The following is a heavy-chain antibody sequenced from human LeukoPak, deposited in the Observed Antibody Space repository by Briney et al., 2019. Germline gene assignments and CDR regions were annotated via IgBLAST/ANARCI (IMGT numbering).Heavy chain of an antibody. V-gene: IGHV1-18*01. D-gene: IGHD3-10*01. J-gene: IGHJ4*02. CDR2: ISAYNGNT. CDR1: GYTFTSYG. CDR3: ARDPQPYYYSSDHFDY. Sequence: ASVKVSCKASGYTFTSYGISWVRQAPGQGLEWMGWISAYNGNTNYAQSLQGRVTLTTDTSTNTAYMELRSLTSDDTAVYYCARDPQPYYYSSDHFDYWGQGTLVTVSS.